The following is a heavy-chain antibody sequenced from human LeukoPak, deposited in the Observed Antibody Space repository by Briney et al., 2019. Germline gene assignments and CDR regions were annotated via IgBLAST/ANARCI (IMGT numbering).Heavy chain of an antibody. V-gene: IGHV3-74*01. CDR1: GFTFSSYW. J-gene: IGHJ6*03. CDR2: INTDGSST. D-gene: IGHD3-22*01. Sequence: GGSLRLSCAASGFTFSSYWMHWVRHAPGKGLAWVSRINTDGSSTSYADSVKGRFTISRDNAKNTLYLQMNSLRAEDTAVYYCAREPLARYYDSSGYYYYYYMDVWGKGTTVTVSS. CDR3: AREPLARYYDSSGYYYYYYMDV.